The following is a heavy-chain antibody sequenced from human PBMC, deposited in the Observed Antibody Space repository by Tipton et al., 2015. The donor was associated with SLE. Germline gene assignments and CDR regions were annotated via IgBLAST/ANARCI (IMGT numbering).Heavy chain of an antibody. J-gene: IGHJ2*01. CDR3: ARLGVRKTNLYWYFDL. D-gene: IGHD1-26*01. Sequence: TLSLTCTVSGGSVSSGGYYWSWIRQHPGKGLEWIGYIYNSGGTDYSPSLKSRVTISADTSKNQFSLKLSSVTAADTAVYYCARLGVRKTNLYWYFDLWGRGTLVTVSS. CDR1: GGSVSSGGYY. CDR2: IYNSGGT. V-gene: IGHV4-31*03.